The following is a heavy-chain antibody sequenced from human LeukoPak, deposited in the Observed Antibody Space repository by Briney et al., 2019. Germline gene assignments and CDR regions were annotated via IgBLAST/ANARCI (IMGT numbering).Heavy chain of an antibody. Sequence: SETLSLTCTVSGGSISSGSYYWSWIRQPAGKGLEWIGRIYTSGSTNYNPSLKSRVTISVDTSKNQFSLRLSSVTAADTAVYYCARLVVPAYYMDVWGKGTTVTISS. CDR1: GGSISSGSYY. CDR2: IYTSGST. D-gene: IGHD2-2*01. V-gene: IGHV4-61*02. CDR3: ARLVVPAYYMDV. J-gene: IGHJ6*03.